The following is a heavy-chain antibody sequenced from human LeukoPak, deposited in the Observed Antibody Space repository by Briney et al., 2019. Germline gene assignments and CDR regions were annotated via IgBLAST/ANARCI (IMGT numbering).Heavy chain of an antibody. J-gene: IGHJ4*02. CDR3: ARGGSIAAADHFSFDY. CDR2: ISAYNGNT. D-gene: IGHD6-13*01. V-gene: IGHV1-18*01. CDR1: GYTLTSYG. Sequence: GASVKVSCKASGYTLTSYGISWVRQAPGQGLEWMGWISAYNGNTNYAQKLQGRVTMTTDTSTSTAYMELRSLRSDDKAVYYCARGGSIAAADHFSFDYWGQGTLVTVSS.